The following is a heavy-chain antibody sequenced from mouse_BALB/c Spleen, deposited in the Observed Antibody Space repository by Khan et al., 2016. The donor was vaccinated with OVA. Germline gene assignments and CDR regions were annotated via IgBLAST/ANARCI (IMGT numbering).Heavy chain of an antibody. D-gene: IGHD2-14*01. J-gene: IGHJ3*01. Sequence: QVQLQQPGPGLVQPSQSLSITCTVSGFSLTTYGVHWVRQSPGKGLEWLGLIWSGGNTDYNAAFISRLSITKDNSKSQDFFKMNSLQADDTAMYYCARNSYMYDFTYWGQGTLVTVSA. CDR2: IWSGGNT. CDR3: ARNSYMYDFTY. V-gene: IGHV2-2*01. CDR1: GFSLTTYG.